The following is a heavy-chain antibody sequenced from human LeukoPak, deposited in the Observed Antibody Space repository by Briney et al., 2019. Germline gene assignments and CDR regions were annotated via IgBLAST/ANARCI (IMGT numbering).Heavy chain of an antibody. CDR2: IYYSGST. CDR1: GGSISSGGYY. V-gene: IGHV4-31*03. Sequence: KASQTLSLTCTVSGGSISSGGYYWSWIRQHPGKGLEWIGYIYYSGSTYYNPSLKSRVTLSVDTSKNQFSLKLSSVTAADTAVYYCARPTAAAGTFFDPWGQETLVTVSS. J-gene: IGHJ5*02. D-gene: IGHD6-13*01. CDR3: ARPTAAAGTFFDP.